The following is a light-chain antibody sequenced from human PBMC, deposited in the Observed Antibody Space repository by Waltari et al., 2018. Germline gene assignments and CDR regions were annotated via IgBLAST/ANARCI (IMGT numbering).Light chain of an antibody. Sequence: EIVLTQSPATLSLSPGQRATISCRATHSVSWYLAWYQQRPGQAPRLLIYDASNRATGIPARFSGRGSETDFTLTISSLEPEDSAVYYCQQRRNWPLTFGGGTKVEIK. V-gene: IGKV3-11*01. CDR3: QQRRNWPLT. J-gene: IGKJ4*01. CDR2: DAS. CDR1: HSVSWY.